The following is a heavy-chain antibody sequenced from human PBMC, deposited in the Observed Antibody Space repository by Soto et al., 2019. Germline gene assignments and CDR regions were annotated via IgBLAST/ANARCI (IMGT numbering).Heavy chain of an antibody. Sequence: GASVKVSCKASGYTFTSYGISWVRQAPGQGLERMGWISAYNGNTNYAQKLQGRVTMTTYTSTSTAYMELRSLRSDDTAVYYCAREIGTIFGVAHDAFDIWGQGTMVTVSS. V-gene: IGHV1-18*01. J-gene: IGHJ3*02. CDR3: AREIGTIFGVAHDAFDI. D-gene: IGHD3-3*01. CDR1: GYTFTSYG. CDR2: ISAYNGNT.